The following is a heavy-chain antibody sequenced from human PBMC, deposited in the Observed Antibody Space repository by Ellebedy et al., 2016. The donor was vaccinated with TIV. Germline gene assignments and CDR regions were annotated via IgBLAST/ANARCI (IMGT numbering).Heavy chain of an antibody. CDR3: ARHLPQYYYDSSGYYFGFDY. CDR1: GGSISSYY. CDR2: IYYSGST. V-gene: IGHV4-59*08. J-gene: IGHJ4*02. D-gene: IGHD3-22*01. Sequence: MPGGSLRLSCTVSGGSISSYYWSWIRQPPGKGLEWIGYIYYSGSTNYNPSLKSRVTISVDTSKNQFSLKLSSVTAADTAVYYCARHLPQYYYDSSGYYFGFDYWGQGTLVTVSS.